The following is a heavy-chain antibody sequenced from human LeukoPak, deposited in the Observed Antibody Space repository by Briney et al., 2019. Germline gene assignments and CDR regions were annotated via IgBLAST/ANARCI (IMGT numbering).Heavy chain of an antibody. D-gene: IGHD6-13*01. Sequence: GGSLRLSCVASGFTFSSYWMSWVRQAPEKGLEWVANIKQDGSEKYYVDSVKGRFTISRDNAKNSLYLQMNSLRAEDTAVYYCARVVAAAGHNWFDPWGQGTLVTVSS. J-gene: IGHJ5*02. CDR2: IKQDGSEK. CDR1: GFTFSSYW. V-gene: IGHV3-7*03. CDR3: ARVVAAAGHNWFDP.